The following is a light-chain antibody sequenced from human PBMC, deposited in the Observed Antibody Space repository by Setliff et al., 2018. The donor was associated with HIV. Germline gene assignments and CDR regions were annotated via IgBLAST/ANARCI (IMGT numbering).Light chain of an antibody. CDR2: DVS. V-gene: IGLV2-14*03. J-gene: IGLJ1*01. Sequence: QSALTQPASVSGSPGQSITISCTGTNSDVGTYNFVSWYQQHPGKAPKLMIYDVSNRPSGVSNRFSGSKSGNTASLTISGLQAEDEADYYCSSYTSSTPLYVFGTGTKVTVL. CDR3: SSYTSSTPLYV. CDR1: NSDVGTYNF.